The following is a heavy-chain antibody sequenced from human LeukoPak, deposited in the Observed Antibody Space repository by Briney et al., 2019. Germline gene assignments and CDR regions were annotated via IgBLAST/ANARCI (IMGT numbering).Heavy chain of an antibody. CDR3: ARDQYDTWSRRGNFDS. CDR2: IKLDGSEK. D-gene: IGHD3-3*01. J-gene: IGHJ4*02. CDR1: GFTFGKYW. V-gene: IGHV3-7*03. Sequence: GGSLRLSCVASGFTFGKYWMSWVRQAPGKGLEWVANIKLDGSEKNYVDSVKGRFTISRDNTKNSLYLQMNSLRAEDTAGFYCARDQYDTWSRRGNFDSWGQGTLVIVSS.